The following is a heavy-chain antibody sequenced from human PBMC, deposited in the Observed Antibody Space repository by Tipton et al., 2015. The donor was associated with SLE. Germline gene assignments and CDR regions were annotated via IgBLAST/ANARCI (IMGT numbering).Heavy chain of an antibody. CDR3: ARDGYSYPFDY. Sequence: PSLTCVVSGASVSDYQWWSWVRQSPGQGLEWIGHIYHSGISNYNPSLKSRVTMSVDKAKNQFSLKPTSVTAADTAVYYCARDGYSYPFDYWGQGTLVTVSS. CDR1: GASVSDYQW. J-gene: IGHJ4*02. V-gene: IGHV4-4*02. D-gene: IGHD5-18*01. CDR2: IYHSGIS.